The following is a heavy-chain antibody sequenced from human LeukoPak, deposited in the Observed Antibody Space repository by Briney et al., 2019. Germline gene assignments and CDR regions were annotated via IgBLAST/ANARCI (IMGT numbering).Heavy chain of an antibody. CDR1: GFTFSSYG. CDR3: AKGSGYDIDY. Sequence: GGSLRLSCAASGFTFSSYGMHWVRQAPGKGLEWVAFIRYDGSNKYYADSVKGRFTISRDNSKNTLYLQMNSLRAEDTAVYYCAKGSGYDIDYWGQGTLVTVPS. D-gene: IGHD5-12*01. CDR2: IRYDGSNK. V-gene: IGHV3-30*02. J-gene: IGHJ4*02.